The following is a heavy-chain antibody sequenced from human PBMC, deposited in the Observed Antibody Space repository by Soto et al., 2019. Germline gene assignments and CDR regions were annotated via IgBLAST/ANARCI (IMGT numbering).Heavy chain of an antibody. CDR1: GFTFSSYW. CDR2: IKQDGSEK. CDR3: ARDQSRGYCSGGSCYSAHFDY. V-gene: IGHV3-7*05. D-gene: IGHD2-15*01. Sequence: GGSLSLSCAASGFTFSSYWMSWVRQAPGEGLEWVANIKQDGSEKYYVDSVKGRFTISRDNAKNSLYLQMNSLRAEDTAVYYCARDQSRGYCSGGSCYSAHFDYWGQGTLVTVSS. J-gene: IGHJ4*02.